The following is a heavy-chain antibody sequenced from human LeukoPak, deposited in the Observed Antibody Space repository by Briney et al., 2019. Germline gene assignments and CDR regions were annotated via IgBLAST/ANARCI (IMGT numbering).Heavy chain of an antibody. D-gene: IGHD2-2*01. J-gene: IGHJ5*02. CDR3: ARESVGYCSSTSCPTGFDP. CDR2: IIPIFGTA. V-gene: IGHV1-69*13. CDR1: GGTFSSYA. Sequence: SVKVSCKASGGTFSSYAISWVRQAPGQGLEWMGGIIPIFGTANYAQKFQGRVTITADESTSTAYMELSSLRSEDTAVYYCARESVGYCSSTSCPTGFDPWGQGTLVTVSS.